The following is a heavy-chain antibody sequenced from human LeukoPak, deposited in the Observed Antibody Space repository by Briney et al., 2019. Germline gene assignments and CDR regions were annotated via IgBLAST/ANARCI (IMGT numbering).Heavy chain of an antibody. CDR1: GGSISSYY. J-gene: IGHJ4*02. V-gene: IGHV4-59*12. D-gene: IGHD6-19*01. Sequence: PSETLSLTCTVSGGSISSYYWSWIRQPPGKGLEWIGYIYYSGSTNYNPSLKSRVTISVDTSKNQFSLKLSSVTAADTAVYYCCGSGWFAGPFGYWGQGALVTVSS. CDR2: IYYSGST. CDR3: CGSGWFAGPFGY.